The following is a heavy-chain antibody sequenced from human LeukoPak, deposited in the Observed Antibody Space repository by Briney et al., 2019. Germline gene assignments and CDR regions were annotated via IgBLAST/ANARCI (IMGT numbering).Heavy chain of an antibody. CDR2: IYYSGST. V-gene: IGHV4-59*01. D-gene: IGHD6-13*01. CDR1: GGSISSYY. J-gene: IGHJ3*02. Sequence: SETLSLTCTVSGGSISSYYWSWIRQPPGKGLEWIGYIYYSGSTNYNPSLKSRVTISVDTSKNQFSLKLGSVTAADTAVYYCARAHSSSWSTAFDIWGQGAMVTVSS. CDR3: ARAHSSSWSTAFDI.